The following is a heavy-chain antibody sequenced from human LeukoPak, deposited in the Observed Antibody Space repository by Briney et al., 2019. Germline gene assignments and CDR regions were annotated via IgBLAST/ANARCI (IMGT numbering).Heavy chain of an antibody. J-gene: IGHJ6*02. CDR3: ARGDSSSWFVYYYYGMDV. CDR2: MNPNSGNT. V-gene: IGHV1-8*01. CDR1: GYTFTSYD. D-gene: IGHD6-13*01. Sequence: ASVKVSCKASGYTFTSYDINWVRQATGQGLEWMGWMNPNSGNTGYAQKFQGRVTMTRNTSISTAYVELSSLRSEDTAVYYCARGDSSSWFVYYYYGMDVWGQGTTVTVSS.